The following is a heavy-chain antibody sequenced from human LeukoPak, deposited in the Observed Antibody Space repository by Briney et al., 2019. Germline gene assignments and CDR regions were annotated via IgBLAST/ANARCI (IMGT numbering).Heavy chain of an antibody. J-gene: IGHJ5*02. CDR1: GYSISSGYY. Sequence: SETLSLTCAVSGYSISSGYYWGWIRQPPGKGLEWIGSIYHSGSTYYNPSLKSRVTISVDTSKNQFSLKLSSVTAADTAVYYCARDGSDYGGNSGQEWFDPWGQGTLVTVSS. CDR3: ARDGSDYGGNSGQEWFDP. CDR2: IYHSGST. D-gene: IGHD4-23*01. V-gene: IGHV4-38-2*02.